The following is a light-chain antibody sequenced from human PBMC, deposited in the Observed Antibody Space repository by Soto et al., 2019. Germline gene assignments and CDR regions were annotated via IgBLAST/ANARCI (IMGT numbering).Light chain of an antibody. CDR3: QKYNSAP. J-gene: IGKJ3*01. Sequence: DIQMTQSPSSLSASVGDRVTITCRASQGISNYLAWYQQKPGKVPKLLLYAASTLQSGVPSRFSGSGSGTDFTLIISSLQPEDVATYYCQKYNSAPFGPGTKVDIK. V-gene: IGKV1-27*01. CDR2: AAS. CDR1: QGISNY.